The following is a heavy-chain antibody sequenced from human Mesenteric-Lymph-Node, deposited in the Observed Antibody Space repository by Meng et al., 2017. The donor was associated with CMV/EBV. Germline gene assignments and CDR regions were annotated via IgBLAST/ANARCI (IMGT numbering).Heavy chain of an antibody. J-gene: IGHJ5*02. Sequence: HLQLGESGPGQVKPSETLSLTCIVSGDSMSSFYYWGWIRQPPGRGLEWIGSVHYTGSTYYSPSLKSRVTVSVDTSKNQFSLRLTSVTAADTAVYYCARPFPSWQSPRLDPFGAWGQGTLVTVSS. CDR2: VHYTGST. CDR3: ARPFPSWQSPRLDPFGA. D-gene: IGHD6-19*01. CDR1: GDSMSSFYY. V-gene: IGHV4-39*01.